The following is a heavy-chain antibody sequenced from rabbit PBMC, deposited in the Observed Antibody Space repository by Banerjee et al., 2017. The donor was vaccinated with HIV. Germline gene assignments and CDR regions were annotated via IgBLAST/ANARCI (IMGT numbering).Heavy chain of an antibody. Sequence: QEQLVESGGGLVQPEGSLTLTCTASGFSFSSSYWICWVRQAPGKGLELIACIYGSNGINYYANWAKGRFTISKTSSTTVTLQMTSLTAADTATYFCARDVDSDGYYFNLWGPGTLVTVS. CDR2: IYGSNGIN. CDR3: ARDVDSDGYYFNL. V-gene: IGHV1S45*01. CDR1: GFSFSSSYW. D-gene: IGHD6-1*01. J-gene: IGHJ4*01.